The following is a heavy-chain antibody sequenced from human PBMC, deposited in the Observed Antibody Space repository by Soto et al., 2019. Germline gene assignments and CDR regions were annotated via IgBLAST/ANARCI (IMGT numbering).Heavy chain of an antibody. D-gene: IGHD6-6*01. V-gene: IGHV5-51*01. CDR2: IYPGDSDT. J-gene: IGHJ4*02. Sequence: GESLKISCKGSAYTFSTYWIAWVRQMPGKGLEWMGIIYPGDSDTRYSPSFQGQVTISADKSISTAYLQWSSLKASDTAMYYCARQRLSARGPDYWGQGTLVTVSS. CDR1: AYTFSTYW. CDR3: ARQRLSARGPDY.